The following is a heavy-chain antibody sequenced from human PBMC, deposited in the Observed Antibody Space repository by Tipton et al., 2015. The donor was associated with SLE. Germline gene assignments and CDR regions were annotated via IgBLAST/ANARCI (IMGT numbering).Heavy chain of an antibody. V-gene: IGHV4-38-2*02. CDR1: GYSISSGYY. J-gene: IGHJ6*03. Sequence: TLSLTCTVSGYSISSGYYWGWIRQPPGKGLEWIGSIYHSGSTYYNPSLKSRVTISVDTSKTQFSLKLSSVTAADTAVYYCARVPAVDTATGRYMDVWGKGTTVTVSS. D-gene: IGHD5-18*01. CDR3: ARVPAVDTATGRYMDV. CDR2: IYHSGST.